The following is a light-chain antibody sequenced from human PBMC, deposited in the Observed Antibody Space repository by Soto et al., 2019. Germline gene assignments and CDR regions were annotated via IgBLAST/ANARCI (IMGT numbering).Light chain of an antibody. CDR2: AAS. Sequence: DIQLTQSPSFLSASVGDRVTITCRASQDISSYLAWYQQKPGKAPKLLIYAASTLQSGVPSRFSGSGSGTEFTLTISILQPEDFATYYCQQLNSYPLTFGGGTKVEIK. CDR3: QQLNSYPLT. J-gene: IGKJ4*01. V-gene: IGKV1-9*01. CDR1: QDISSY.